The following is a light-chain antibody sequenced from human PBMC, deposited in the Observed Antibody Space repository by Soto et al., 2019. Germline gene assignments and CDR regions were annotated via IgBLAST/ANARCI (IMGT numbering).Light chain of an antibody. CDR2: AAS. J-gene: IGKJ4*01. CDR3: LQHNSYPLT. CDR1: QGIRND. V-gene: IGKV1-17*01. Sequence: IQMTQSPSSLSASVGDRVTITCRASQGIRNDLDWFQQKPGKAPKRLIYAASSLQIGVPSRFSGSGSGTEFTLTISSLQPEDFATYYCLQHNSYPLTFGGGTKVDIK.